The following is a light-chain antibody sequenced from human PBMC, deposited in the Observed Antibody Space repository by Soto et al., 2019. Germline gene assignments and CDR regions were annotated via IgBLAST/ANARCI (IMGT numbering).Light chain of an antibody. CDR2: AAS. J-gene: IGKJ3*01. CDR3: QKYGSAFT. V-gene: IGKV3-20*01. Sequence: EIVLTQSPGTLSLSPGERATLSCRASQSVSSNYLAWYQHKPGQGPRLLIYAASSRATGIPDRFSGSGSGTDFTLTISRLEAEDVALYYCQKYGSAFTFGPGTKVDIK. CDR1: QSVSSNY.